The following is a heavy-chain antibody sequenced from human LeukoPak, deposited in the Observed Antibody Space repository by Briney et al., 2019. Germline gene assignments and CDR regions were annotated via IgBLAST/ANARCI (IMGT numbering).Heavy chain of an antibody. V-gene: IGHV5-51*01. Sequence: GESLKISCKGSGYSFTSYWIGWVRPMPGKGLEWMGIIYPGDSDTRYSPSFQGQVTISADKSISTAYLQWSSLKASDTAMYYCARTDSWYSSGWYWFDPWGQGTLVTVSS. J-gene: IGHJ5*02. CDR2: IYPGDSDT. CDR3: ARTDSWYSSGWYWFDP. D-gene: IGHD6-19*01. CDR1: GYSFTSYW.